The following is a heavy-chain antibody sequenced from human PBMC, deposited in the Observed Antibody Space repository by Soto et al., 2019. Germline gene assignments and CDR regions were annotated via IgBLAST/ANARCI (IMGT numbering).Heavy chain of an antibody. J-gene: IGHJ6*03. Sequence: SEALSLTCTVSGGFISPYYWRWIRQPPGKGLEWIGYVYYSGNTNYNPSLESRVTISVDTSRNRFSLNLTSATAADTAVYYCARKGAAASHAPYSIDVWGRGPAVTLSS. CDR1: GGFISPYY. D-gene: IGHD6-13*01. CDR2: VYYSGNT. V-gene: IGHV4-59*01. CDR3: ARKGAAASHAPYSIDV.